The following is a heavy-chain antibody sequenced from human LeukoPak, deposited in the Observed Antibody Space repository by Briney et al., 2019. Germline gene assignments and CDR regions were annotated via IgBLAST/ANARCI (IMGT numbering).Heavy chain of an antibody. V-gene: IGHV1-2*02. CDR1: GYTFTGYY. CDR3: ARALNAGYSGTSYDGLGFYFDY. CDR2: INPNSGGT. Sequence: ASVKVSCKASGYTFTGYYMHWVRQAPGQGLEWMGWINPNSGGTNYAQKFQGRVTMTRDTSISTAYMELSRLRSDDTAVYYCARALNAGYSGTSYDGLGFYFDYWARGTLVTVSS. J-gene: IGHJ4*02. D-gene: IGHD6-13*01.